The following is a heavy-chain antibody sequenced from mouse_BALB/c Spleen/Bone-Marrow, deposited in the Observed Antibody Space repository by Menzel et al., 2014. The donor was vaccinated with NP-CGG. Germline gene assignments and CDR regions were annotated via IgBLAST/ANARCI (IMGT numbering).Heavy chain of an antibody. CDR3: ARGIYYYGSSCAY. J-gene: IGHJ3*01. CDR2: ISNGGGST. CDR1: GFTFSSYT. Sequence: EVKLVESGGGLVQPGGSLKLSCAASGFTFSSYTMSWVRQTPEKRQEWVAYISNGGGSTYYPDTVKGRFTISRDNAKNTLYLQMSSLKSEDTAMYYCARGIYYYGSSCAYWGQGTLVTVSA. V-gene: IGHV5-12-2*01. D-gene: IGHD1-1*01.